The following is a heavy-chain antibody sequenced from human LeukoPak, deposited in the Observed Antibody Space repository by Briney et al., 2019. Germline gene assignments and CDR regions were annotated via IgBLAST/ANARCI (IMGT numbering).Heavy chain of an antibody. CDR3: ARGSGNYDFWSGYLNYYYYYMDV. Sequence: SETLSLTCAVYGGSFSGYYWSWIRQPPGKGLEWIGEINHRGSTNYNPSLKSRITISVDTSKNQFSLKLSSVTAADTAVYYCARGSGNYDFWSGYLNYYYYYMDVWGKGTTVTVSS. D-gene: IGHD3-3*01. CDR2: INHRGST. CDR1: GGSFSGYY. V-gene: IGHV4-34*01. J-gene: IGHJ6*03.